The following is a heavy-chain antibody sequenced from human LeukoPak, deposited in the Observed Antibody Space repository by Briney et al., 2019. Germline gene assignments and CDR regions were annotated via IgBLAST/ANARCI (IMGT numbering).Heavy chain of an antibody. CDR2: MNPNSGNT. Sequence: ASVKVSCKASGYTFTSYDINWVRQATGQGLEWMGWMNPNSGNTGYAQKFQGRVTMIEDTSTDTAYMELTSLRSEDTAVYYCATGLDAFFDYWGQGTLVTVSS. J-gene: IGHJ4*02. V-gene: IGHV1-8*01. CDR1: GYTFTSYD. CDR3: ATGLDAFFDY. D-gene: IGHD5-24*01.